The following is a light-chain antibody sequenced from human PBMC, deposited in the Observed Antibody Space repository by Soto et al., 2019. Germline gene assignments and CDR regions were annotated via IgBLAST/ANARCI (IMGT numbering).Light chain of an antibody. V-gene: IGKV3-15*01. CDR3: QQYNDWPQWK. J-gene: IGKJ1*01. CDR1: QSIRTS. Sequence: EVVLTTSPATLSFSPVERATLSFIASQSIRTSLAWYQQKPGQAPRLIIYGASTRATGIPDRFSGSGSGTEFTLTIRSLKSEDFAVYYCQQYNDWPQWKCGKGTKVDIK. CDR2: GAS.